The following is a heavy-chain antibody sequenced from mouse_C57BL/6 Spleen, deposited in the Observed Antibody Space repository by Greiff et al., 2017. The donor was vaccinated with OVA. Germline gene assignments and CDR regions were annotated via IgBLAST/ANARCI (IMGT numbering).Heavy chain of an antibody. V-gene: IGHV1-81*01. J-gene: IGHJ3*01. D-gene: IGHD2-4*01. Sequence: VHLVESGAELARPGASVKLSCKASGYTFTSYGISWVKQRTGQGLEWIGEIYPRSGNTYYNEKFKGKATLTADKSSSTAYMELRSLTSEDSAVYFCARGGDYDGSWFAYWGQGTLVTVSA. CDR2: IYPRSGNT. CDR1: GYTFTSYG. CDR3: ARGGDYDGSWFAY.